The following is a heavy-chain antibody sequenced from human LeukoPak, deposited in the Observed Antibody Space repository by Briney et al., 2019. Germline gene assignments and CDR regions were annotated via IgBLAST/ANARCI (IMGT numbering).Heavy chain of an antibody. CDR2: IYHTGST. V-gene: IGHV4-38-2*01. D-gene: IGHD2-15*01. J-gene: IGHJ5*02. Sequence: SETLSLTCAVSGYSISSGYYWGWFRQPPGEGLEWIGSIYHTGSTYCNPSLKNRVTISIDTSKNHFSLKLSSVTAADTAVYYCASGCSGGSCFRGSWFDPWGQGTLVTVSS. CDR1: GYSISSGYY. CDR3: ASGCSGGSCFRGSWFDP.